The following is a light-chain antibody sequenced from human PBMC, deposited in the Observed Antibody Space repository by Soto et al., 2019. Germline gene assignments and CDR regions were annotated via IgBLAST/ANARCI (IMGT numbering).Light chain of an antibody. CDR1: GSDVGGYDY. CDR3: SSYTSSSTVV. V-gene: IGLV2-14*01. CDR2: EVS. Sequence: QSALPQPASVSGSPGQSITISCTGTGSDVGGYDYVSWYQQHPGKAPKLMIYEVSNRPSGVSNRFSGSKSGNTASLTISGLQAEDEADYYCSSYTSSSTVVFGGGTKVTVL. J-gene: IGLJ2*01.